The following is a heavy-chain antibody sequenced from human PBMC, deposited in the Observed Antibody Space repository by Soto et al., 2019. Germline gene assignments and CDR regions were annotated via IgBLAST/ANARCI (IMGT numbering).Heavy chain of an antibody. CDR2: INHSGST. J-gene: IGHJ4*02. D-gene: IGHD3-3*01. CDR1: GGSFSDYF. V-gene: IGHV4-34*01. CDR3: ARDNGGASAERVVRLDY. Sequence: QVQLQQWGAGLLKPSETLSLTCAVYGGSFSDYFWSRIRQPPGKGLEWIGEINHSGSTNYNPSLKSRVTISVDTSKNQFSLKLSSVTAADTAVYYCARDNGGASAERVVRLDYWGQGTLVTVSS.